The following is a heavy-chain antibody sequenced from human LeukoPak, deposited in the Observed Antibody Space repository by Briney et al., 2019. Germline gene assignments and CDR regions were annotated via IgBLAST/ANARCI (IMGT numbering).Heavy chain of an antibody. CDR1: GGSISSYY. CDR2: IYYSGNT. J-gene: IGHJ4*02. D-gene: IGHD6-19*01. CDR3: ARSGYSSGWYG. V-gene: IGHV4-59*08. Sequence: SETLSLTCTVSGGSISSYYWSWIRQPPGKGLEWIGYIYYSGNTNYNPSLKSRVTISIDTSKSHFSPKLTPVTAADTAVYYCARSGYSSGWYGWGQGTLVTVSS.